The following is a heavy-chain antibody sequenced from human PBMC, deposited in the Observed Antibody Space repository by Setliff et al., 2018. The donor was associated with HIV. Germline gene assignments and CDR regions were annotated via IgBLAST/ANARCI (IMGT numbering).Heavy chain of an antibody. CDR1: GGTFGSYA. CDR2: IIPIFGTA. CDR3: ARCRGTRYFDWLPMDV. Sequence: SVKVSCKASGGTFGSYAISWVRQAPGQGLEWMGGIIPIFGTANYAQKFQGRVTITTDESKSTAYMELSSLRSEDTAVYYCARCRGTRYFDWLPMDVWGQGTTVTVSS. V-gene: IGHV1-69*05. D-gene: IGHD3-9*01. J-gene: IGHJ6*02.